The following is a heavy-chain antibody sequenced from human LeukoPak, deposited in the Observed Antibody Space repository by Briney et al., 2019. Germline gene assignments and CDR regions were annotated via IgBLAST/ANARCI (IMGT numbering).Heavy chain of an antibody. Sequence: SETLSLTCTVSGGSIRSYYWSWIRQPPGKGLEWIGYIYYSGSTNYSPSLKSRVSISVDTSKNQFSLKLSSVTAADTAVYYCARDNGAAAGTSYYYGMDVWGQGTTVTVSS. V-gene: IGHV4-59*01. CDR2: IYYSGST. D-gene: IGHD6-13*01. CDR3: ARDNGAAAGTSYYYGMDV. J-gene: IGHJ6*02. CDR1: GGSIRSYY.